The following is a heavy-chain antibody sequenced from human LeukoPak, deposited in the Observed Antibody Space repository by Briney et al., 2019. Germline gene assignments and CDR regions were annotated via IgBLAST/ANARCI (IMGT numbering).Heavy chain of an antibody. CDR2: ISGSDGST. J-gene: IGHJ6*03. CDR1: GFAFRSYA. CDR3: AKGELNYYYYMDV. V-gene: IGHV3-23*01. D-gene: IGHD1-26*01. Sequence: GGSLRLSCAASGFAFRSYAMTWVRQAPGKGLEWVSSISGSDGSTYYADSVKGRFTISRDNSKNTLYLHMNSLGAEDTAVYYCAKGELNYYYYMDVWGKGATVTVSS.